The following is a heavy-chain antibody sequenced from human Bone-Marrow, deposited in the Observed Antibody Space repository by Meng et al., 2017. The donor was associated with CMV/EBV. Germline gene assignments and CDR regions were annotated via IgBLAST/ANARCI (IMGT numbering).Heavy chain of an antibody. CDR2: IRVHNGDT. CDR1: TLATYS. Sequence: TLATYSISWARQAPGQGLEWMGWIRVHNGDTNYAQKFQGRVTMTTDTSTGTAYMELRSLRSDDTAVYYCARDRRDYESSAYPGYFDLWGRGTLVTVSS. V-gene: IGHV1-18*01. D-gene: IGHD3-22*01. J-gene: IGHJ2*01. CDR3: ARDRRDYESSAYPGYFDL.